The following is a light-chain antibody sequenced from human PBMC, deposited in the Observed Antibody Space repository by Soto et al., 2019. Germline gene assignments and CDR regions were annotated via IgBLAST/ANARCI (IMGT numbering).Light chain of an antibody. CDR1: QSVSSS. CDR2: GAS. Sequence: EIVMTQSPATLSVSPGERATLSCRASQSVSSSVAWYQQKPGQAPRLLIFGASTRATGIPARFSGSGSGTELTLTISSLRCEGFAVYYCQQYNNWPPYTFGRGPKLEIK. CDR3: QQYNNWPPYT. J-gene: IGKJ2*01. V-gene: IGKV3-15*01.